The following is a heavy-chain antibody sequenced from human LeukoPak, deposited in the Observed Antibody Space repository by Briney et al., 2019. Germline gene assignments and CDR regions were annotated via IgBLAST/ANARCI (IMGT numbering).Heavy chain of an antibody. CDR2: IYPGDSDT. J-gene: IGHJ4*02. V-gene: IGHV5-51*01. CDR3: ARGRWQQPKPYYFDH. D-gene: IGHD6-13*01. Sequence: GESLKISCKGSGYSFTSYWIGWVRQMPGKGLEWMGIIYPGDSDTRYSPSFQGQVTISADKSISTAYLQWSSLKASDTAMYYCARGRWQQPKPYYFDHWGQGTLVTVSS. CDR1: GYSFTSYW.